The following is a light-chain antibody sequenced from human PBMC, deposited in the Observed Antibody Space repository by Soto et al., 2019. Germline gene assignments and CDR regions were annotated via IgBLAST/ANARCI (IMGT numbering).Light chain of an antibody. CDR3: QQGKT. V-gene: IGKV1-5*03. CDR1: QSISSW. Sequence: DIQMTQSPSTLSASVGDRVTITCRASQSISSWLAWYQQKPGKAPKLLIYKASSLESGVPSRFSGSGSGTEFTLTIISLQPDDFATYYCQQGKTFGQGTKVEIK. CDR2: KAS. J-gene: IGKJ1*01.